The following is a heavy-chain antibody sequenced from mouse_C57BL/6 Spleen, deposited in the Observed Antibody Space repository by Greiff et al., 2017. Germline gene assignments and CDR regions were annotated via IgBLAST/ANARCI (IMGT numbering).Heavy chain of an antibody. Sequence: QVQLQQSGPELVKPGASVKISCKASGYAFSSSWMNWVKQRPGKGLEWIGRIYPGDGDTNYNGKFKGKATRTADKSSSTAYMQLSSLTSEDSAVYFCARNRDGDFDYWGQGTTLTVSS. V-gene: IGHV1-82*01. J-gene: IGHJ2*01. CDR2: IYPGDGDT. D-gene: IGHD4-1*01. CDR1: GYAFSSSW. CDR3: ARNRDGDFDY.